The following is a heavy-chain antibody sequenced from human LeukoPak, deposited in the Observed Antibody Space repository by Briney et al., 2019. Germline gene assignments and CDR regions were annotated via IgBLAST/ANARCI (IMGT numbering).Heavy chain of an antibody. D-gene: IGHD6-13*01. CDR3: ARDAAAGTGTFDP. CDR2: INSDGSST. CDR1: GFTLSSYW. J-gene: IGHJ5*02. V-gene: IGHV3-74*01. Sequence: PGGSLRLSCAASGFTLSSYWMHWVRQVPGKGLVWVSRINSDGSSTSYADSVKGRFTISRDNAKNSLYLQMNSLRAEDTALYYCARDAAAGTGTFDPWGQGTLVTVSS.